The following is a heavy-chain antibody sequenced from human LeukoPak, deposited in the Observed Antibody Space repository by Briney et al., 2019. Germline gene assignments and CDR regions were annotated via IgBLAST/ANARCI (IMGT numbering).Heavy chain of an antibody. CDR1: GFTFSGSA. CDR2: IRSKANSYAT. V-gene: IGHV3-73*01. D-gene: IGHD1-26*01. Sequence: PGGSLRLSCAASGFTFSGSAMHWVRQASGKGLEWVGRIRSKANSYATAYAASVKGRFTISRDDSKDTAYLQMNSLKTEDTAVYYCTSTTPAEGYWGQGTLVTVSS. J-gene: IGHJ4*02. CDR3: TSTTPAEGY.